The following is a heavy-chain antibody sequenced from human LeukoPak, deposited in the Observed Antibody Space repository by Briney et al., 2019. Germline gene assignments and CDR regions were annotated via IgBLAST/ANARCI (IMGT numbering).Heavy chain of an antibody. Sequence: GGSLRLSCATSGFTFSSYSMNWVRQAPGKGLEWVSSISSSSSYIYYADSVKGRFTISRDNAKNSLYLQMNSLRAEDTAVYYCAREDYYYYYMDVWGKGTTVTVSS. V-gene: IGHV3-21*01. CDR2: ISSSSSYI. J-gene: IGHJ6*03. CDR3: AREDYYYYYMDV. CDR1: GFTFSSYS.